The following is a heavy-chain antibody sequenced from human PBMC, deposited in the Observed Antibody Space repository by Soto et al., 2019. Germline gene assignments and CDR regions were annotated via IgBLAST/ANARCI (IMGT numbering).Heavy chain of an antibody. V-gene: IGHV3-11*01. CDR2: ISSSGSTI. D-gene: IGHD3-3*01. J-gene: IGHJ3*02. Sequence: PGGSLRLSCAASGFTFSDYYMSWIRQAPGKGLEWVSYISSSGSTIYYADSVKGRFTISRDNAKNSLYLQMNSLRAEDTAVYYCASVDGGRFLESPGFVDAFDIWGQGTMVTVSS. CDR3: ASVDGGRFLESPGFVDAFDI. CDR1: GFTFSDYY.